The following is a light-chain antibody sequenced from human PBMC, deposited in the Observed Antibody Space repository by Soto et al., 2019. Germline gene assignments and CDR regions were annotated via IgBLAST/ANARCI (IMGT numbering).Light chain of an antibody. CDR1: QSVSDW. J-gene: IGKJ2*01. CDR2: DAS. V-gene: IGKV1-5*01. Sequence: DIQMTQSPSTLSASVGDRVTITCRASQSVSDWLAWYQQKPGKAPKLLIYDASSLQGVVPSRFSSSGSVTEFTLTISGLQPDDFATYYCQQYNNYPYAFGQGTKLEIK. CDR3: QQYNNYPYA.